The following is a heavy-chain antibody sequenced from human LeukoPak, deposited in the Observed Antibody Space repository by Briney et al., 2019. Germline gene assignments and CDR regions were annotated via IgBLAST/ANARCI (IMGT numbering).Heavy chain of an antibody. D-gene: IGHD3-10*01. V-gene: IGHV3-20*04. CDR2: INWNGGST. J-gene: IGHJ3*02. Sequence: PGRSLRLSCAASEFTFDDYAMHWVRQAPGKGLEWVSGINWNGGSTGYADSVKGRFTISRDNAKNSLYLQMNSLRAEDTALYYCARDKTEVSYGSGNGAFDIWGRGTMVTVSS. CDR3: ARDKTEVSYGSGNGAFDI. CDR1: EFTFDDYA.